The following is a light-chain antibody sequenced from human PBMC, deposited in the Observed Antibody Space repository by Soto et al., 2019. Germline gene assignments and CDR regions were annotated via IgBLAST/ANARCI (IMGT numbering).Light chain of an antibody. Sequence: IVMTQSPATLSVSPGERATLSCRASQNIYSNVAWYQQRPGQAPRRLIYRASTRAPGIPARFSGSGSGTEFPLTISSLQSEDFTVYSCLQYHNLWAFGQGTKVEIK. CDR2: RAS. CDR3: LQYHNLWA. J-gene: IGKJ1*01. V-gene: IGKV3-15*01. CDR1: QNIYSN.